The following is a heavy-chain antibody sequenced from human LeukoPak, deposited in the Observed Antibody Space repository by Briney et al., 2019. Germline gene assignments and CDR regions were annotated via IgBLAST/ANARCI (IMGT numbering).Heavy chain of an antibody. CDR1: GFTFSTYV. D-gene: IGHD2-21*02. J-gene: IGHJ4*02. CDR2: ISYDGSNK. CDR3: ASKWYCGGDCYYQIDY. Sequence: GGSLRLSCAASGFTFSTYVMHWVRQAPGKGLEWVAVISYDGSNKYYADPVKGRFTISRDNSKNTLHLQMNSLRAEDTAVYYCASKWYCGGDCYYQIDYWGQGTLVTVSS. V-gene: IGHV3-30*03.